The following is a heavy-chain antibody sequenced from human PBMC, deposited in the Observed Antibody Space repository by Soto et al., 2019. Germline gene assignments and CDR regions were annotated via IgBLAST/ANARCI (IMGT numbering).Heavy chain of an antibody. CDR1: GDAMSSNY. J-gene: IGHJ6*02. CDR3: ARAMGDWGTYYYYYGMDV. CDR2: VYYAGAT. Sequence: QVQLQESGPGLVRPSETLSLTCTVSGDAMSSNYWSWIRQPPVKGLEWIGYVYYAGATSYNPSLKSRVTIAVDTSKNQFSLKLSSVTAADTAVYYCARAMGDWGTYYYYYGMDVWGQGTTVTVSS. D-gene: IGHD3-16*01. V-gene: IGHV4-59*01.